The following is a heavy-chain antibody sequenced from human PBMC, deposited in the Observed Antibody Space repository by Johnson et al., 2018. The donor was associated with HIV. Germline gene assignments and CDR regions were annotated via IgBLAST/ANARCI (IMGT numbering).Heavy chain of an antibody. J-gene: IGHJ3*02. CDR1: GFTVSSNY. Sequence: EVQLVESGGGLIQPGGSLRLSCAASGFTVSSNYMSWVRQAPGKGLEWVSVIYSGGSTYYAHSVKDRFIISRDNSKNNLFLQMGRLRSEDTALYYCAREGASPPYGLGFDIWGQGTMVTVSS. CDR2: IYSGGST. CDR3: AREGASPPYGLGFDI. D-gene: IGHD3-10*01. V-gene: IGHV3-66*03.